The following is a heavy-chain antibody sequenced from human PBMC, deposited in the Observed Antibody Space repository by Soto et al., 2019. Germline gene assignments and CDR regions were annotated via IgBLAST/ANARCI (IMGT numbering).Heavy chain of an antibody. Sequence: GGSLRLSCAASGFTFSSYAMSWVRQAPGKGLEWVSAISGSGGSTYYADSVKGRFTISRDNSKNTLYLQMNSLRAEDTAVYYCAKDRGGIAAAGTRVGAFDIWGQGTMVTVSS. CDR3: AKDRGGIAAAGTRVGAFDI. J-gene: IGHJ3*02. CDR2: ISGSGGST. D-gene: IGHD6-13*01. CDR1: GFTFSSYA. V-gene: IGHV3-23*01.